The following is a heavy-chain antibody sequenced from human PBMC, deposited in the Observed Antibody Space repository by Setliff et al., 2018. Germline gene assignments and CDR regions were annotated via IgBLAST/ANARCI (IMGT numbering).Heavy chain of an antibody. Sequence: SETLSLTCAVSGGSISSSNWWSWVRQPPGKGLEWIGEIYHSGSTYYNPSLKSRVTISVDTSKNQFSLKLSSVTAADTAVYYCARAIGYCSSTSCYILGPHYYFDYWGQGTLVTVSS. V-gene: IGHV4-4*02. J-gene: IGHJ4*02. D-gene: IGHD2-2*02. CDR2: IYHSGST. CDR3: ARAIGYCSSTSCYILGPHYYFDY. CDR1: GGSISSSNW.